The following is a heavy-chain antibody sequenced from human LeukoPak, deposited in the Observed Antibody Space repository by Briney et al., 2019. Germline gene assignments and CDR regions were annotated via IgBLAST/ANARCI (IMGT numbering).Heavy chain of an antibody. CDR3: AQSEAFAYLLRY. CDR1: GYTFTSYY. J-gene: IGHJ4*02. CDR2: INPSGGST. Sequence: ASVKVSCKPSGYTFTSYYMHWVRHAPGQGLEWMGIINPSGGSTSYAQKFQGRVTMTRHASTSTVYMELSTLRSEDTAPYSCAQSEAFAYLLRYWGQGTLVTASS. V-gene: IGHV1-46*01. D-gene: IGHD3-3*02.